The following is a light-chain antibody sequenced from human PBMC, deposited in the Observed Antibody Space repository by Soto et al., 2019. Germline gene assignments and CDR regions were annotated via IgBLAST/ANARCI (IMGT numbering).Light chain of an antibody. V-gene: IGKV3-20*01. J-gene: IGKJ5*01. CDR1: LSVSDNY. CDR2: GAS. CDR3: QHYGGSPLTT. Sequence: IVLTQSPGSLSLSPGEGATLSCRASLSVSDNYLAWYQQKPGQALRLLIYGASTRATGIPDRFSGSGSGTDFTLSISRLDPEDSAGYCCQHYGGSPLTTFAQGPRLEIK.